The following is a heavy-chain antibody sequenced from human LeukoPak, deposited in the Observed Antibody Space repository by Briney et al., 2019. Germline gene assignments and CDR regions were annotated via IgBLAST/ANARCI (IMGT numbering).Heavy chain of an antibody. CDR2: IYNGGSA. CDR1: GGSISSYY. V-gene: IGHV4-59*01. D-gene: IGHD3-10*01. CDR3: ARGGGYPRGADY. J-gene: IGHJ4*02. Sequence: SETLSLTCTVSGGSISSYYWSWIRQPPGKGLEWIGYIYNGGSANYNPSLKSRVTISVDTSKNQFSLKLSSVTAADTAVYYCARGGGYPRGADYWGQGTLVTVSS.